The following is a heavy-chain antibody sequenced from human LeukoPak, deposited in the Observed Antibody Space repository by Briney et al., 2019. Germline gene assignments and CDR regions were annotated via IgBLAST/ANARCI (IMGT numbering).Heavy chain of an antibody. CDR1: GFTFSSYA. V-gene: IGHV3-23*01. D-gene: IGHD3-9*01. Sequence: GGSLRLSCAASGFTFSSYAMSWVRQAPGKGLEWVSAISGSGGSTYYADSVKGRFTISRDNSKNTLYLQMNSLRAEGTAVYYCAKDAVLRYFDWLPHPYYYYGMDVWGQGTTVTVSS. CDR3: AKDAVLRYFDWLPHPYYYYGMDV. J-gene: IGHJ6*02. CDR2: ISGSGGST.